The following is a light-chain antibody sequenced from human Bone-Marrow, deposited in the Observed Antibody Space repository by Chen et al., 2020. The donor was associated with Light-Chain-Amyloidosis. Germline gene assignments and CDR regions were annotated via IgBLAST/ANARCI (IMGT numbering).Light chain of an antibody. CDR2: AAS. V-gene: IGKV1-9*01. CDR3: QQLNFLPPT. Sequence: IQLTQSPSSLSASEGDRVTITCRASQDIASYLAWYQQKPGKAPKLLIHAASTLHSGVPSRFSRSGSGTDFTLTISSLQAEDFATYYGQQLNFLPPTFGPGTKVDMK. J-gene: IGKJ3*01. CDR1: QDIASY.